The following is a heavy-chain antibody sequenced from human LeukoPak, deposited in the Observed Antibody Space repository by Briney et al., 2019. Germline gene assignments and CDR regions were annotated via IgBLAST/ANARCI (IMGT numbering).Heavy chain of an antibody. D-gene: IGHD3-10*01. CDR3: ATPRGDYYYGMDV. J-gene: IGHJ6*02. CDR2: ISWNSGSI. V-gene: IGHV3-9*01. CDR1: GFTFDDYA. Sequence: GRSLRLSCAASGFTFDDYAMHWVRQAPGKGLEWVSGISWNSGSIGYADSVKGRFTISRDNAKNTLYLQMNSLRAEDTAVYYCATPRGDYYYGMDVWGLGTTVTVSS.